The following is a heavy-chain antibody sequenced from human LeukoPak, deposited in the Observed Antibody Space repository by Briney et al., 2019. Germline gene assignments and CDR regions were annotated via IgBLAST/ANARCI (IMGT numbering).Heavy chain of an antibody. CDR2: AIPFLGTA. D-gene: IGHD1-26*01. CDR3: AILGTVPY. CDR1: GATFISYV. Sequence: ASVKVSCKASGATFISYVISWVRQAPGQGLEWMGGAIPFLGTANYAQKFQDRITITAEKSTTPTYMELRSLRSDDTAIYYCAILGTVPYWGQGTQITVSS. V-gene: IGHV1-69*10. J-gene: IGHJ4*02.